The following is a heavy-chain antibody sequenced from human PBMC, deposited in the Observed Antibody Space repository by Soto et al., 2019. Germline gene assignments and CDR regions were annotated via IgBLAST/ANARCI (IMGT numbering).Heavy chain of an antibody. CDR2: ISYDGSNK. D-gene: IGHD2-8*02. CDR1: GFTFSSYG. CDR3: ARDRGSGRY. Sequence: GGSLRLSCAASGFTFSSYGMHWVRQAPGKGLEWVAVISYDGSNKYYADSVKGRFTISRDNSKNTLYLQMNSLRAEDTAVYYCARDRGSGRYWGQGTLVTVSS. V-gene: IGHV3-30*03. J-gene: IGHJ4*02.